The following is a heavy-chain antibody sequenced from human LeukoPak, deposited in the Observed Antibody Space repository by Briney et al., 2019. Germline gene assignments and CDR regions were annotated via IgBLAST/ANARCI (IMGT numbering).Heavy chain of an antibody. Sequence: GGSLRLSCAASGFTFSSYSMNWVRQAPGMGLEWVSSISSSSSYVYYADSVKGRFTISRDNAKNSLYLQMNSLRAEDTAVYYCAKNPVAGRTYYFDYWGQGTLVTVSS. CDR3: AKNPVAGRTYYFDY. CDR2: ISSSSSYV. V-gene: IGHV3-21*01. CDR1: GFTFSSYS. D-gene: IGHD6-19*01. J-gene: IGHJ4*02.